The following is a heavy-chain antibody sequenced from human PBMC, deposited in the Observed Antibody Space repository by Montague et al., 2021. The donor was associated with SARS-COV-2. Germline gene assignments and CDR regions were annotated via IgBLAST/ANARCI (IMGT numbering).Heavy chain of an antibody. V-gene: IGHV3-7*01. Sequence: SLRLSCAASGFTSGDYQMTWVRQAPGKGLQWVANINQDETAKTYXXSVKGRFTISRDNAKNSLILQMNSLKDEDTAVYYCARSPRGSGTGWLDYWSQGTLVTVSS. CDR2: INQDETAK. D-gene: IGHD3/OR15-3a*01. CDR3: ARSPRGSGTGWLDY. CDR1: GFTSGDYQ. J-gene: IGHJ4*02.